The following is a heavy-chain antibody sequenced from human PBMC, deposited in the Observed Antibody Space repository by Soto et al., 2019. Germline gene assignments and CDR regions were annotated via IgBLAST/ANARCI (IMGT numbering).Heavy chain of an antibody. D-gene: IGHD4-17*01. J-gene: IGHJ2*01. V-gene: IGHV2-70*11. CDR1: GFSLSTSGMC. CDR2: IDWDDDK. CDR3: ARSDYGDYGLHWYFDL. Sequence: SGPTLVNPTQTLTLTCTFCGFSLSTSGMCVSWIRQPPGKALEWLARIDWDDDKYYSTSLKTRLTISKDTSKNQVVLTMTNMDPVDTATYYCARSDYGDYGLHWYFDLWGRGTLVTVSS.